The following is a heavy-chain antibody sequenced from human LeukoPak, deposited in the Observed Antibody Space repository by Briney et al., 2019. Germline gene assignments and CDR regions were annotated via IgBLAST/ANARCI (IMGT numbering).Heavy chain of an antibody. CDR3: ARSILTGTFRGHAFDI. CDR1: GGSISSYY. V-gene: IGHV4-4*07. Sequence: SETLSLTCTVSGGSISSYYWSWIRQPAGKGLEWIGRIYTGGSTNYNPSLKSRVTMSVDTSKNQFSLKLSSVTAEDTAVYYCARSILTGTFRGHAFDIWGQGTMVTVSS. J-gene: IGHJ3*02. CDR2: IYTGGST. D-gene: IGHD3-9*01.